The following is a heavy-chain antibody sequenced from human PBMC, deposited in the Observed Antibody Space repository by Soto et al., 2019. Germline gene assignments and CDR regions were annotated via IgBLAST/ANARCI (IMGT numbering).Heavy chain of an antibody. Sequence: SETLSLTCTVSGGSISSYYWSWIRQPPGKGLEWIGYIYYSGTTNYNPSLKSRVTISVDTSRNQFSLKLGSVTAADTAVYYCARGVYGDDYWGQGTLVTVSS. J-gene: IGHJ4*02. CDR2: IYYSGTT. CDR1: GGSISSYY. CDR3: ARGVYGDDY. D-gene: IGHD4-17*01. V-gene: IGHV4-59*01.